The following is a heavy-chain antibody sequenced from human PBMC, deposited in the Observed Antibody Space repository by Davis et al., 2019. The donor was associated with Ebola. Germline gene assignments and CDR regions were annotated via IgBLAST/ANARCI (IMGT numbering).Heavy chain of an antibody. V-gene: IGHV3-33*08. CDR3: ARDIAGGYFDL. D-gene: IGHD6-13*01. CDR2: IWYDGSNK. Sequence: PGGSLRLSCAASGFTFSSYGMHWVRQAPGKRLEWVAVIWYDGSNKYYADSVKGRFTISRDNSKNTLYLQMNSLRAEDTAVYYCARDIAGGYFDLWGRGTLVTVSS. CDR1: GFTFSSYG. J-gene: IGHJ2*01.